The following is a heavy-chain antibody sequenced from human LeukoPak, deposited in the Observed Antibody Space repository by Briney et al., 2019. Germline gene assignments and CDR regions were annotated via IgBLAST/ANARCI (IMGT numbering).Heavy chain of an antibody. D-gene: IGHD3-9*01. CDR2: INTNTGNP. CDR1: GYTFTTYA. J-gene: IGHJ6*03. V-gene: IGHV7-4-1*02. CDR3: ARGPVLRYFDWQTYYYYYMDV. Sequence: ASVKVSCKASGYTFTTYAMNWVRQAPGQGFEWMGWINTNTGNPTYAQGFTGRFVFSLDTSVSTAYLQISSLKAEDTAVYYCARGPVLRYFDWQTYYYYYMDVWGKGTTVTVSS.